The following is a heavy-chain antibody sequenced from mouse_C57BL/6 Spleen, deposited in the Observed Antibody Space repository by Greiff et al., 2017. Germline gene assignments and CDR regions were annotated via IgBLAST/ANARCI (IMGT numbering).Heavy chain of an antibody. V-gene: IGHV3-6*01. CDR2: ISYDGSN. D-gene: IGHD2-1*01. CDR1: GYSITSGYY. CDR3: ASYGNYEGDAMDY. Sequence: ESGPGLVKPSQSLSLTCSVTGYSITSGYYWNWIRQFPGNKLEWMGYISYDGSNNYNPSLKNRISITRDTSKNQFFLKLNSVTTEDTATYYCASYGNYEGDAMDYWGQGTSVTVSS. J-gene: IGHJ4*01.